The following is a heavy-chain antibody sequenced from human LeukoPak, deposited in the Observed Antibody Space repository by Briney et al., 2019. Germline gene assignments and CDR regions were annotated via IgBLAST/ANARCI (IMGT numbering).Heavy chain of an antibody. CDR2: INPNSGGT. V-gene: IGHV1-2*02. CDR1: GYTFTGYY. J-gene: IGHJ4*02. D-gene: IGHD3-10*01. Sequence: ASVKVSCKASGYTFTGYYMHWVRQAPGQGLEWMGWINPNSGGTNYAQKFQGRVTMTRDTSISTAYMEPSRLRSDDTAVYYCARDIRGVFEYPHWGQGTLVTVSS. CDR3: ARDIRGVFEYPH.